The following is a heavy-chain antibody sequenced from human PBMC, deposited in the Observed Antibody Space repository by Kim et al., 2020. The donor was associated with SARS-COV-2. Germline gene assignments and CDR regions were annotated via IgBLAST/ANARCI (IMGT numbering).Heavy chain of an antibody. D-gene: IGHD1-26*01. Sequence: GGSLRLSCAASGFTFSSYAMHWVRQAPGKGLEWVAVISYDGSNKYYADSVKGRFTISRDNSKNTLYLQMNSLRAEDTAVYYCARAYGGASAMDVWGQGTT. V-gene: IGHV3-30*04. J-gene: IGHJ6*02. CDR2: ISYDGSNK. CDR1: GFTFSSYA. CDR3: ARAYGGASAMDV.